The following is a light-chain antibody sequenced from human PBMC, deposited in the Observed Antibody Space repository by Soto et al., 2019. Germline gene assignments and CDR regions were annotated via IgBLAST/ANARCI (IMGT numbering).Light chain of an antibody. CDR2: GNN. CDR1: SSNIGANYD. CDR3: QSYDSTLIARYV. Sequence: QSVLTQPPSVSGAPGQRVTISCTGSSSNIGANYDVHWYQHRPGTAPKLLIFGNNNRPSGVPDRFSGSKSGTSASLAITGLQAEDECDYYCQSYDSTLIARYVFGTGTKLTVL. V-gene: IGLV1-40*01. J-gene: IGLJ1*01.